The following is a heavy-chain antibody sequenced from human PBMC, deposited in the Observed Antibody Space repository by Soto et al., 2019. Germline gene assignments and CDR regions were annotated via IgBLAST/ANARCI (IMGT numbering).Heavy chain of an antibody. CDR1: GGTFSSYP. Sequence: QVQLVQSGAEVKKPGSSVKVSCKASGGTFSSYPISWVRQAPGQGLEWMGRIIPILNIANYAHKFQGRVTLPEHKSTTTAYRELSSLRPEDTAVYYCARTGAATDSLSWFAPWGPGTLVTVSS. V-gene: IGHV1-69*02. CDR3: ARTGAATDSLSWFAP. D-gene: IGHD2-15*01. CDR2: IIPILNIA. J-gene: IGHJ5*02.